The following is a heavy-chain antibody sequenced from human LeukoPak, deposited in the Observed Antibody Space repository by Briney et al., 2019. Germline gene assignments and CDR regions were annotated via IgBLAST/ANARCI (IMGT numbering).Heavy chain of an antibody. CDR3: ARGGIAVAGTFDY. Sequence: GGSLRLSCSAPGFTFSSFAMHWVRQAPGKGLQYVSAISSSGIYTYYADAVKGRFTISRDNSRNTLYLQMTSLRAEDTAVYYCARGGIAVAGTFDYWGQGTLVTVSS. V-gene: IGHV3-64D*06. J-gene: IGHJ4*02. D-gene: IGHD6-19*01. CDR2: ISSSGIYT. CDR1: GFTFSSFA.